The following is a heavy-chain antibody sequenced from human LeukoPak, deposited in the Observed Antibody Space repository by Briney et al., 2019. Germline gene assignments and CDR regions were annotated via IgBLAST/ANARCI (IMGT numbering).Heavy chain of an antibody. D-gene: IGHD2-2*01. J-gene: IGHJ4*02. CDR3: ARGSVPATALLRRDLDY. V-gene: IGHV1-2*02. Sequence: GASVKVSCKASGYTFTGYYMHWVRQAPGQGLEWMGWTNPNSGGTNYAQKLQGRVTMTTDTSTSTAYMELRSLRSDDTAVYYCARGSVPATALLRRDLDYWGQGTLVTVSS. CDR2: TNPNSGGT. CDR1: GYTFTGYY.